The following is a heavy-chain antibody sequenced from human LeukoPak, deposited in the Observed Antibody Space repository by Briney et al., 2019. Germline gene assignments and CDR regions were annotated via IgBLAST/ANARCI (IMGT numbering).Heavy chain of an antibody. J-gene: IGHJ3*02. V-gene: IGHV4-59*13. Sequence: SETLSLTCTVLGGAISSNYWSWIGQPPGKALERMGYIYYSGSTSYNLSLKSRVTLLVPTSQTQLSLSLSSVTAADTAFYYCARYIVSYPHDAFDIWGQGTMVTVSS. CDR1: GGAISSNY. CDR3: ARYIVSYPHDAFDI. D-gene: IGHD1-26*01. CDR2: IYYSGST.